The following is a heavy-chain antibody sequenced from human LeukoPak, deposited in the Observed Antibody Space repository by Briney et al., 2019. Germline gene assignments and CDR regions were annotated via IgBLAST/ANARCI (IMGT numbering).Heavy chain of an antibody. J-gene: IGHJ4*02. Sequence: GGSLRLSCATSGFPFSDFSMTWVRQAPGKGLEWISTTNSGGTTTYYAESVKGRYTISRDNFKNALYLQMSSLRVEDTAIYYCAKQSYARSLGEGGPGTLVTVSS. CDR1: GFPFSDFS. CDR3: AKQSYARSLGE. D-gene: IGHD3-10*02. V-gene: IGHV3-23*01. CDR2: TNSGGTTT.